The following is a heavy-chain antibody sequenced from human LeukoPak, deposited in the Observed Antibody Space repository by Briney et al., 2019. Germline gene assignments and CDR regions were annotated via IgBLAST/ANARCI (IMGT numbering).Heavy chain of an antibody. CDR2: ISAYNGNT. CDR1: GYTFTSYD. D-gene: IGHD6-13*01. J-gene: IGHJ4*02. Sequence: ASVKVSCKASGYTFTSYDISWVRQGPGQGLEWMGWISAYNGNTNYAQKLQGRVTMTTDTSTSTAYMELSSLRSDDTAVYYCASSQYSSSWYPLDYWGQGTLVTVSS. V-gene: IGHV1-18*01. CDR3: ASSQYSSSWYPLDY.